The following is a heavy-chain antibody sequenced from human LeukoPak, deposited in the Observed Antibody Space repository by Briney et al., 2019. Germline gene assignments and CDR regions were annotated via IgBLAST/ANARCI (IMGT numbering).Heavy chain of an antibody. Sequence: PSETLSLTCTVSGGSISSGSYYWSWIRQPAGKGLEWIGRIYTSGSTNYNPSLKSRVTISVDTSKNQFSLKLSYVTAADTAVYYCARWSTVTRVFRYWGQGTLVTVSS. CDR2: IYTSGST. D-gene: IGHD4-17*01. CDR3: ARWSTVTRVFRY. V-gene: IGHV4-61*02. J-gene: IGHJ4*02. CDR1: GGSISSGSYY.